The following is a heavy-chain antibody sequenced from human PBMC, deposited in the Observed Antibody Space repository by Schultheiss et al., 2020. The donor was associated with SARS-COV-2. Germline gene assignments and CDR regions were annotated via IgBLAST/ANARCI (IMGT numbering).Heavy chain of an antibody. J-gene: IGHJ6*03. CDR1: GGSISSGDYY. CDR3: ARGGYYYYMDV. CDR2: IYYSGST. V-gene: IGHV4-61*08. Sequence: SETLSLTCTVSGGSISSGDYYWSWIRQPPGKGLEWIGYIYYSGSTNYNPSLKSRVTISVDTSKNQFSLKLSSVTAADTAVYYCARGGYYYYMDVWGKGTTVTVSS.